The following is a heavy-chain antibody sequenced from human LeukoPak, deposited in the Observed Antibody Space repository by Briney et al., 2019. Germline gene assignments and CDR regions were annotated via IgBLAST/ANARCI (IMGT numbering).Heavy chain of an antibody. CDR3: ARSISSRVGIFDY. Sequence: GASVKVSCKASGYTFTGYYMHWVRQSPGQGLEWMGWINPNSGGTNYAQKFQGRVAMTRDTSISTAYMELSRLRSDDTAVYYCARSISSRVGIFDYWGRGTLVTVSS. CDR2: INPNSGGT. D-gene: IGHD6-13*01. V-gene: IGHV1-2*02. J-gene: IGHJ4*02. CDR1: GYTFTGYY.